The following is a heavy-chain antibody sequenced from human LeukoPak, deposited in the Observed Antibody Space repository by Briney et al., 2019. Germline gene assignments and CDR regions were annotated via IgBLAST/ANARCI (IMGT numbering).Heavy chain of an antibody. CDR2: IWYDGSNK. CDR1: GFTFSSYG. V-gene: IGHV3-33*01. J-gene: IGHJ4*02. CDR3: ARDNWITGYFDY. D-gene: IGHD1-20*01. Sequence: GGSLRLSCAAPGFTFSSYGMHWVRQAPGKGLEWVAVIWYDGSNKYYADSVKGRFTISRDNSKNTLYLQMNSLRAEDTAVYYCARDNWITGYFDYWGQGTLVTVSS.